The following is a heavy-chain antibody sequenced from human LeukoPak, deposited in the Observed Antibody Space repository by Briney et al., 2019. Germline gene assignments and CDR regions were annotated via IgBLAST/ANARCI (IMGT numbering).Heavy chain of an antibody. V-gene: IGHV4-39*01. Sequence: SETLSPTCTVSGGYISTSNYYWGWIRQPPGKGLEWIGNIYYSGSTYYNPSLKSRVSLSLDTSMNQFSLKVNSLTVADTAVYYRARLFYYDASRPPFWGQGTLVAVSS. J-gene: IGHJ1*01. CDR3: ARLFYYDASRPPF. D-gene: IGHD3-16*01. CDR2: IYYSGST. CDR1: GGYISTSNYY.